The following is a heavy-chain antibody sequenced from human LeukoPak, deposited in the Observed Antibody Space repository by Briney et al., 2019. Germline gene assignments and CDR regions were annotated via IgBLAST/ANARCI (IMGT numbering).Heavy chain of an antibody. Sequence: SETLSLTCAVYGGSFSGYYWGWIRQPPGKGLEWIGSIYHSGGTYYNPSLKSRVTISVDTSKNQFSLKLSSVTAADTAVYYCARAPNPLYYYDSSGYAWWGQGTLVTVSS. CDR1: GGSFSGYY. CDR2: IYHSGGT. CDR3: ARAPNPLYYYDSSGYAW. V-gene: IGHV4-38-2*01. D-gene: IGHD3-22*01. J-gene: IGHJ4*02.